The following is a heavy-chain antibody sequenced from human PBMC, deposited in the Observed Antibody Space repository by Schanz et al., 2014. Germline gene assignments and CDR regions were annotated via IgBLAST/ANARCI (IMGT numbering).Heavy chain of an antibody. CDR2: INTGVNT. J-gene: IGHJ4*02. V-gene: IGHV3-23*04. D-gene: IGHD1-1*01. CDR1: GFTFGDYA. Sequence: EVQLVESGGGLVQPGGSLRLSCAASGFTFGDYAMTWVRQAPGKGLEWVSAINTGVNTYYAESVKGRFTISRDNSKNTLYLQMDSLRAEDTAVYFCAKKVPAYNPFDSWGQGTLVTVSS. CDR3: AKKVPAYNPFDS.